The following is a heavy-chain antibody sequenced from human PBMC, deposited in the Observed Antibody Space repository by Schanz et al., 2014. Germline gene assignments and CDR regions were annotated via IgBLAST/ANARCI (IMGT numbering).Heavy chain of an antibody. D-gene: IGHD3-9*01. J-gene: IGHJ4*02. V-gene: IGHV4-39*01. CDR1: GGSISSSNYY. Sequence: QLQLQESGPGLVKPSETLSLTCTVSGGSISSSNYYWGWIRQPPGKGLEWIESIYYSGSTYYNPSFKIRVPPPVDTSKNQFPRKLSSVPAADTAVYYCARQFYDILTGYWFPYYFDYWGQGTLVTVSS. CDR2: IYYSGST. CDR3: ARQFYDILTGYWFPYYFDY.